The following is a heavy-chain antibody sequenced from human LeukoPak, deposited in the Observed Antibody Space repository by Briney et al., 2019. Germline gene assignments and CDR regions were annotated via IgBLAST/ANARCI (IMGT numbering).Heavy chain of an antibody. V-gene: IGHV3-21*01. CDR3: ARLYSSSSLNWFDP. Sequence: GAPLRPSCAASGFTFISNSMNWVRQAPGKGLEWVSSISSSSSYIYYADSVKGRFTISIDNAKDSLYLPMNSLRAEDTAVYYCARLYSSSSLNWFDPWGQGTLVTVSS. CDR2: ISSSSSYI. D-gene: IGHD6-6*01. J-gene: IGHJ5*02. CDR1: GFTFISNS.